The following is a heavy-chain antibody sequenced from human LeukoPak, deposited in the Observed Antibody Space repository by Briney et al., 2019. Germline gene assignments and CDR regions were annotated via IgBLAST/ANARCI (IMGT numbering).Heavy chain of an antibody. CDR3: ARERRIAVALFDP. CDR2: INPNSGGT. Sequence: ASVEVSCKASGYTFTGYYMHWVRQAPGQGLEWMGWINPNSGGTNYAQKFQGRVTMTRDTSISTAYMELSRLRSDDTAVYYCARERRIAVALFDPWGQGTLVTVSS. D-gene: IGHD6-19*01. J-gene: IGHJ5*02. V-gene: IGHV1-2*02. CDR1: GYTFTGYY.